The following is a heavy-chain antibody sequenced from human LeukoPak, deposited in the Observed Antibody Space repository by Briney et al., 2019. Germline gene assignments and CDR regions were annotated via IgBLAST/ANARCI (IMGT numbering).Heavy chain of an antibody. Sequence: ASVKVSCMHSRSSLSTYTISWVRQAPRQGREWMGRIIPIHYMINYAQNSQDRVTITVDKSTSTAYLELSSLRSEDTAIYYCARGAVAGLEGVDYWGQGTLVTVSS. CDR1: RSSLSTYT. CDR3: ARGAVAGLEGVDY. CDR2: IIPIHYMI. V-gene: IGHV1-69*02. D-gene: IGHD6-19*01. J-gene: IGHJ4*02.